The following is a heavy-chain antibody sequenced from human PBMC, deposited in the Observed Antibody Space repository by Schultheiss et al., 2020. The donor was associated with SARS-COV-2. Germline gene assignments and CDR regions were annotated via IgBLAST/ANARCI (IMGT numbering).Heavy chain of an antibody. J-gene: IGHJ6*02. Sequence: GGSLRLSCAASGFTFSSYWMSWVRQAPGKGLEWVSLISWDGGSTYYADSVKGRFTISRDNSKNSLYLQMNSLRAEDTAVYYCARGGQAPYYYYYGMDVWGQGTTVTVSS. CDR1: GFTFSSYW. CDR3: ARGGQAPYYYYYGMDV. V-gene: IGHV3-43D*04. D-gene: IGHD3/OR15-3a*01. CDR2: ISWDGGST.